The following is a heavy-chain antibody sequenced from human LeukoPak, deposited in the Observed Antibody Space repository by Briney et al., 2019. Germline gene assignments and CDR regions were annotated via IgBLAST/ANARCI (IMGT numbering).Heavy chain of an antibody. CDR2: IYYSGST. D-gene: IGHD4-17*01. Sequence: SKTLSLTCTVSGGSVSSGSYYWSWIRQPPGKGLEWIGYIYYSGSTNCNPSLKSRVTISVDTSKNQFSLKLSSVTAADTAVYYCARSDYGDAFDIWGQGTMVTVSS. J-gene: IGHJ3*02. V-gene: IGHV4-61*01. CDR1: GGSVSSGSYY. CDR3: ARSDYGDAFDI.